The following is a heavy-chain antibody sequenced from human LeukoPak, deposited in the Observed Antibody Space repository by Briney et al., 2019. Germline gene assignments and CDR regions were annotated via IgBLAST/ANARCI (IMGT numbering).Heavy chain of an antibody. J-gene: IGHJ4*02. D-gene: IGHD2-2*01. Sequence: PGGSLRLSCAASGFTFGGHEMNWVRQAPGKGLEWVSYISSSGSTIYYADSVKGRFTISRDNAKNSLYLQMNSLRAEDTAVYYCARETGCRSTRCHYYFDYWGQGTLVTVSS. CDR3: ARETGCRSTRCHYYFDY. CDR1: GFTFGGHE. V-gene: IGHV3-48*03. CDR2: ISSSGSTI.